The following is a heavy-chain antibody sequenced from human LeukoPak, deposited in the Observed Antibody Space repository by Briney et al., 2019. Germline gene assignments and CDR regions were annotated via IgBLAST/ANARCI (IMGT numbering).Heavy chain of an antibody. CDR1: GFTFSTYA. CDR3: ARGHNWNDGRFYFYGIDV. Sequence: GRSLRLSCAASGFTFSTYAMHWVRQAPGKGLEWVAVISYDGSNKYSADSVKGRFTSSRDNSKNTLYLQMNSLSAEDTALYYCARGHNWNDGRFYFYGIDVWGQGTTVTVSS. D-gene: IGHD1-20*01. CDR2: ISYDGSNK. J-gene: IGHJ6*02. V-gene: IGHV3-30-3*01.